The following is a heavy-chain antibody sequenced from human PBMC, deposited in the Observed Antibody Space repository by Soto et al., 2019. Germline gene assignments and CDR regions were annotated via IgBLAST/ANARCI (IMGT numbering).Heavy chain of an antibody. CDR1: GFTFSSYG. J-gene: IGHJ6*02. V-gene: IGHV3-33*01. Sequence: QVQLVESGGGVVQPGRSLRLSCAASGFTFSSYGLHWLRQAPGKGLEWVAVIWYDGSNKYYADSVKGRFTISRDNSKNTLYLQMNSLRAEDTAVYYCARGRYCSSTSCNTYGMDVWGHGTTVTVSS. D-gene: IGHD2-2*01. CDR2: IWYDGSNK. CDR3: ARGRYCSSTSCNTYGMDV.